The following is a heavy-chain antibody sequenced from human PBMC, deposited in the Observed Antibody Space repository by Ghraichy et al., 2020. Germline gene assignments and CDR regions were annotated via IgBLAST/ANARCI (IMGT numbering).Heavy chain of an antibody. CDR2: IYYSGST. CDR3: ARVTRFFPSNYYCYMDV. J-gene: IGHJ6*03. D-gene: IGHD3-3*01. Sequence: SETLSLTCTVSGGSISSYYWSWIRQPPGKGLEWIGYIYYSGSTNYNPSLKSRVTISVDTSKNQFSLKLSSVTAADTAVYYCARVTRFFPSNYYCYMDVWGKGTTVTVSS. V-gene: IGHV4-59*01. CDR1: GGSISSYY.